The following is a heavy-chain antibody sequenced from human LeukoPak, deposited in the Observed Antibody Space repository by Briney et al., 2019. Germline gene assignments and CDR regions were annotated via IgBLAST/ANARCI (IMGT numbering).Heavy chain of an antibody. Sequence: PGGSLRLSCAASGFTFSSYGMHWVRQAPGKGLEWVAFIRYDGSNKYYADSVKGRFTISRDNSKNTLYLQMNSLRFEDTAVYYCARGFADFSSGYLYYYYYYMDVWGKGTTVTISS. D-gene: IGHD3-3*01. CDR1: GFTFSSYG. CDR2: IRYDGSNK. V-gene: IGHV3-30*02. CDR3: ARGFADFSSGYLYYYYYYMDV. J-gene: IGHJ6*03.